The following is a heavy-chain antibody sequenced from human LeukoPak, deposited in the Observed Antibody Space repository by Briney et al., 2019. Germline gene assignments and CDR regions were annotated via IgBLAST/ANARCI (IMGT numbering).Heavy chain of an antibody. D-gene: IGHD3-22*01. CDR3: ARHPCYDTSAYYVY. V-gene: IGHV1-18*01. J-gene: IGHJ4*02. CDR2: ISTYNGKT. CDR1: GYTFTSYS. Sequence: ASVKVSCKASGYTFTSYSISWVRQAPGQGPEWMGWISTYNGKTNYAQKFQGRVIMTIDTSTKTAYMELSSLRSDDSAFYYCARHPCYDTSAYYVYWGQGTLVTVSS.